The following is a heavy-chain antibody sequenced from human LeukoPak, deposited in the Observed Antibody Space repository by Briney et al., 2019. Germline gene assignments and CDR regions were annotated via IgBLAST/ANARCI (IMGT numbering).Heavy chain of an antibody. CDR2: FDPEDGET. J-gene: IGHJ6*02. D-gene: IGHD2-2*01. CDR1: GYTLTELS. Sequence: ASVKVSCRVSGYTLTELSMHWVRQAPGKGLEWMGGFDPEDGETIYAQKFQGRVTMTEDTSTDTAYMELSSLRSEDTAVYYCATVGYCSSTSCSDYYGMDVWGQGTTVTVSS. CDR3: ATVGYCSSTSCSDYYGMDV. V-gene: IGHV1-24*01.